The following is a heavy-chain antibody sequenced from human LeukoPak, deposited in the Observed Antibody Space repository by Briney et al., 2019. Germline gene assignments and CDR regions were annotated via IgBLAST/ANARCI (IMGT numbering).Heavy chain of an antibody. V-gene: IGHV3-7*01. CDR1: GFSFSTYW. D-gene: IGHD3-10*01. J-gene: IGHJ3*02. Sequence: GGSLRLSCAASGFSFSTYWMIWVRQAPGRGLQWVANIKEDGSEKYYVDSVKGRFTISRDNAKNSLYLQMNSLRVEDTAVYYCAKSNYYGSGPFDIWGQGTKVTVSS. CDR3: AKSNYYGSGPFDI. CDR2: IKEDGSEK.